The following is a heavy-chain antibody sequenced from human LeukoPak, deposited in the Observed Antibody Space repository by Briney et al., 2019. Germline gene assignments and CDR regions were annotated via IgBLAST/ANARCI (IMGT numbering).Heavy chain of an antibody. D-gene: IGHD3-16*02. CDR1: GFTFSSYA. J-gene: IGHJ3*02. Sequence: PGGSLRLSCAASGFTFSSYAMSWVRQAPGKGLEWVSAISSSSSTIYYADSVKGRFTISRDNAKNSLYLQMNSLRAEDTAVYYCYRAFDIWGQGTMVTVSS. CDR2: ISSSSSTI. V-gene: IGHV3-48*04. CDR3: YRAFDI.